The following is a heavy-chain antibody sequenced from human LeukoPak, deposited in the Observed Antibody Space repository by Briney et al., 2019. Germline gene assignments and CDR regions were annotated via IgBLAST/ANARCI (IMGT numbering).Heavy chain of an antibody. CDR3: ARESGSSSWYFDL. Sequence: GGSLRLSCVVSGLSFNKDVMSWFRQAPGKGLEWVSVIYSGGSTYYADSVKGRFTISRDNSKNTLYLQMNSLRAEDTAVYYCARESGSSSWYFDLWGRGTLVTVSS. D-gene: IGHD6-13*01. CDR1: GLSFNKDV. V-gene: IGHV3-66*01. J-gene: IGHJ2*01. CDR2: IYSGGST.